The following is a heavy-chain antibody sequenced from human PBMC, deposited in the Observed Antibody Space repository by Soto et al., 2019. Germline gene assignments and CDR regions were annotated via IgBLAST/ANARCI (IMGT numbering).Heavy chain of an antibody. CDR1: GFTFSNNG. D-gene: IGHD2-15*01. CDR2: ISSDGSKK. J-gene: IGHJ4*02. CDR3: AMDLYGGSSRCDY. Sequence: QVQLVESGGGVVQPGRSLRLSCVASGFTFSNNGIHWVRQAPGKGLEWVAVISSDGSKKYYADSVKGRFTISRDNSKNTLYLQMNGLRAEDTAVYYCAMDLYGGSSRCDYWGQGTLVTVSS. V-gene: IGHV3-30*03.